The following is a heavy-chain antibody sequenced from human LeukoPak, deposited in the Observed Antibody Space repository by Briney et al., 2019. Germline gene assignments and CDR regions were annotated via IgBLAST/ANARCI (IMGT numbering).Heavy chain of an antibody. D-gene: IGHD4-11*01. CDR3: ARFPKALYSNSNPSFWFDP. CDR1: GGSISSYY. Sequence: SETLSLTCTVSGGSISSYYWSWIRQPAGKGLEWIGRIYTSGSTYYNPSLKSRVTISVDTSKNQFSLKLSSVTAADTAVYYCARFPKALYSNSNPSFWFDPWGQGTLVTVSS. CDR2: IYTSGST. J-gene: IGHJ5*02. V-gene: IGHV4-4*07.